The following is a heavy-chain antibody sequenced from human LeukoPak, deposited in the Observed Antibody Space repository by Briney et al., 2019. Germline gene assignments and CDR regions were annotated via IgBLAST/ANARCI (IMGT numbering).Heavy chain of an antibody. CDR1: GGSFSGYY. CDR3: ARALRYFDWLLSINWFDP. Sequence: PSETLSLTCAVYGGSFSGYYWSWIRQPPGKGLEWSGEINHSGSTNYNPSLKSRVTISVDTSKNQFSLKLSSVTATDTAVYYCARALRYFDWLLSINWFDPWGPGTLVTVSS. D-gene: IGHD3-9*01. V-gene: IGHV4-34*01. CDR2: INHSGST. J-gene: IGHJ5*02.